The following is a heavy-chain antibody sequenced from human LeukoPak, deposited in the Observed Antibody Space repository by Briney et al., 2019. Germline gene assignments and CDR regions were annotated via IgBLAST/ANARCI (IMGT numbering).Heavy chain of an antibody. Sequence: GGSLRLSCAACGFTFSTYGMHCVRQAPGKGLEWVVVISYDGGKKYYADSVKGRFTISRDNSKNTLDLQMNSLRAEDTAVYYCVKDVPPYCGGDCYSWSPQIDYWGQGTLVTVSS. D-gene: IGHD2-21*02. CDR3: VKDVPPYCGGDCYSWSPQIDY. V-gene: IGHV3-30*18. CDR1: GFTFSTYG. J-gene: IGHJ4*02. CDR2: ISYDGGKK.